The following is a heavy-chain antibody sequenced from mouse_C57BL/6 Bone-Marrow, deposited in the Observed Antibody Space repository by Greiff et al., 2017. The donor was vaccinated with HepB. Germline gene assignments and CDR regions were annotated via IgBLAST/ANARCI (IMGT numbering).Heavy chain of an antibody. CDR2: IDPSDSYT. V-gene: IGHV1-50*01. Sequence: QVQLQQPGAELVKPGASVKLSCKASGYTFTSYWMQWVKQRPGQGLEWIGEIDPSDSYTNYNQKFKGKATLTVDTSSSTAYMQLSSLTSEDSAVYYCARAITTVVAPYWYFDVWGTGTTVTVSS. J-gene: IGHJ1*03. CDR3: ARAITTVVAPYWYFDV. CDR1: GYTFTSYW. D-gene: IGHD1-1*01.